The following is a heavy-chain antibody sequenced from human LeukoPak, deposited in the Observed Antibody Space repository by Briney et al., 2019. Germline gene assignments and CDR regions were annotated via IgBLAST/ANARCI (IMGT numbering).Heavy chain of an antibody. D-gene: IGHD5-12*01. J-gene: IGHJ4*02. CDR2: IYHSGTT. CDR1: SYSISSICY. CDR3: ARVKAKLARGYSGLEIDY. V-gene: IGHV4-38-2*01. Sequence: SETLSLTCAVSSYSISSICYWGWIRQPPGKGLEWIATIYHSGTTYYNPSLKSRVTISVDTSKNQFSLKLSSGSAADTAVYYCARVKAKLARGYSGLEIDYWGQGTLVTVSS.